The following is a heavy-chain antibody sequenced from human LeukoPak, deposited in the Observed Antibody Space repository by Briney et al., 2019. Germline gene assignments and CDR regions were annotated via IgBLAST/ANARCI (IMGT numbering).Heavy chain of an antibody. J-gene: IGHJ4*02. Sequence: PSETLSLTCAVYGGSFSGYYWSWIRQPPGKGLEWIGEINHSGSTNYNPSLKSRVTISVDTSKNQFSLKLSSVTAADTAVYYCARGRTRYSSSSRYYFDYWGQGTLVTVSS. V-gene: IGHV4-34*01. CDR2: INHSGST. CDR1: GGSFSGYY. CDR3: ARGRTRYSSSSRYYFDY. D-gene: IGHD6-6*01.